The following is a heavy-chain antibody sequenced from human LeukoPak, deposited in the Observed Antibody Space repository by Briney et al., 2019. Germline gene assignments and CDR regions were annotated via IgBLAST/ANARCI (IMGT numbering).Heavy chain of an antibody. J-gene: IGHJ6*03. CDR2: ITANARSK. CDR1: GFTFSDYT. Sequence: GGSLRLSCAGSGFTFSDYTMHWVRQGPGKGLEYVSAITANARSKYHADSVRGRFTISRDNSKDTLYLQMGSLRPEDTAVYYCARGPSSYFYMDVWGKGTTVTVSS. CDR3: ARGPSSYFYMDV. V-gene: IGHV3-64*02.